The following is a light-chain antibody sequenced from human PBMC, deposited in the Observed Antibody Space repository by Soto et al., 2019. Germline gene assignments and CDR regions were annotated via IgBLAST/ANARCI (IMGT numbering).Light chain of an antibody. CDR3: QQYKSYCQGT. CDR2: DAS. CDR1: QSISSW. V-gene: IGKV1-5*01. Sequence: DIQMTQSPSTLSASVGDRVTITCRASQSISSWLAWYQQKPGKAPKLLIYDASSLESGVPSRFSGSGSGTDFTLTISSLQPDDFAPYYCQQYKSYCQGTFGQGTKVEIK. J-gene: IGKJ1*01.